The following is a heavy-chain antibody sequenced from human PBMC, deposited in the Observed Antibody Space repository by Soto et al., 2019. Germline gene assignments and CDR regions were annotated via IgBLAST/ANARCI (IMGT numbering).Heavy chain of an antibody. CDR1: GFTFSSYA. V-gene: IGHV3-23*01. CDR2: ISGSGGST. Sequence: GGSLRLSCAASGFTFSSYAMTWARQAPGKGLEWVSTISGSGGSTYYADSVKGRFTISGDNFKNTLYLQVNSLRAEDTAVYYCAKEPQAYYYYYMDVWGKGTTVTVSS. CDR3: AKEPQAYYYYYMDV. J-gene: IGHJ6*03.